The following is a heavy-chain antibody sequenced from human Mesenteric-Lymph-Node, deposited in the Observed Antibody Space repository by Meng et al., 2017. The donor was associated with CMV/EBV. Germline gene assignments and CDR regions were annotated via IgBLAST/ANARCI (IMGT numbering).Heavy chain of an antibody. CDR3: ARDRGGAYGSGWEAIDY. Sequence: ASVKVSCKASGYTFTGYYIHWVRQAPGQGLEWMGWVNPNSGGTNYAQKFQGRVTMTRDTSISTAYMELSRLRSDDTALYYCARDRGGAYGSGWEAIDYWGQGTLVTVSS. V-gene: IGHV1-2*02. CDR1: GYTFTGYY. CDR2: VNPNSGGT. J-gene: IGHJ4*02. D-gene: IGHD6-19*01.